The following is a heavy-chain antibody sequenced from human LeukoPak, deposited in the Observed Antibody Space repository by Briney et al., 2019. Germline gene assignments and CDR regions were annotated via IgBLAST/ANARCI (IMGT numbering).Heavy chain of an antibody. Sequence: PGGSLRLSCAASGFTFSSYWMHWVRQVPGKGPVWVSRINTDGSTTNYADSVKGRFTISRDNAENTLYLQMNSLRAEDTAVYYCARDFSSGYIPLGYWGQGTLVTVSS. V-gene: IGHV3-74*01. CDR2: INTDGSTT. CDR1: GFTFSSYW. CDR3: ARDFSSGYIPLGY. D-gene: IGHD3-3*01. J-gene: IGHJ4*02.